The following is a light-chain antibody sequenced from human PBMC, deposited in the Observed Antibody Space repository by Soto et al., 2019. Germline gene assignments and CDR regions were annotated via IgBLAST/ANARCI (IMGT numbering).Light chain of an antibody. CDR1: SSDVGGYKY. Sequence: QSVLTQPASVSGSPGQSITISCTGTSSDVGGYKYVSWYQQHPDKAPKLIIFEVSNRPSGISSRFSGSKSGNTASLIISGLQAEDESDYYCSSYTSRSTPMVFGTGTKLTVL. J-gene: IGLJ1*01. V-gene: IGLV2-14*01. CDR2: EVS. CDR3: SSYTSRSTPMV.